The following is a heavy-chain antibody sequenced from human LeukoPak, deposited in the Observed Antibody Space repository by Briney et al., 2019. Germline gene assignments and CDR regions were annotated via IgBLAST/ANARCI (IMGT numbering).Heavy chain of an antibody. CDR1: GGTFSSYA. CDR2: IIPIFGIA. J-gene: IGHJ5*02. D-gene: IGHD2-2*02. CDR3: AIDCSSTSCYITWFDP. V-gene: IGHV1-69*04. Sequence: SVKVSCKASGGTFSSYAISWVRQAPGQGLEWMGRIIPIFGIANYAQKFQGGVTITADKSTSTAYMELSSLRSEDTAVYYCAIDCSSTSCYITWFDPWGQGTLVTVSS.